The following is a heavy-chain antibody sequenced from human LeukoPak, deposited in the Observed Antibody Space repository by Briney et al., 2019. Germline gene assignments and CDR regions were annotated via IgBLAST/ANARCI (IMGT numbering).Heavy chain of an antibody. Sequence: PGGSLRLSCAASGFTFSSYSMNWVRPAPGKGLEWVSSISSSSSYIYYADSVKGRFTISRDNAKDSLYLQMNSLRAEDTAVYYCARNTYSYGPRFDYWGQGTLVTVSS. V-gene: IGHV3-21*01. CDR2: ISSSSSYI. CDR3: ARNTYSYGPRFDY. J-gene: IGHJ4*02. D-gene: IGHD5-18*01. CDR1: GFTFSSYS.